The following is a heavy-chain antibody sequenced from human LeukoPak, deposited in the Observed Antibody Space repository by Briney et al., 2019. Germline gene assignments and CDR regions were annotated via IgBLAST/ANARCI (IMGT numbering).Heavy chain of an antibody. CDR3: ARARYCSGGSCYAEY. Sequence: GASLQISCKGSGSIFTTYWIGWVRQMPGKGLEWMGIIYPGDSDTRYSPSFQGQVTISADKSISTAYLQWSSLKASDTAMYYCARARYCSGGSCYAEYWGQGTLVTVSS. J-gene: IGHJ4*02. CDR2: IYPGDSDT. V-gene: IGHV5-51*01. D-gene: IGHD2-15*01. CDR1: GSIFTTYW.